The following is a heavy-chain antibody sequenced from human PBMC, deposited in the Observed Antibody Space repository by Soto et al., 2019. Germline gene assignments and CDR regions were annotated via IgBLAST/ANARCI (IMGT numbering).Heavy chain of an antibody. D-gene: IGHD3-16*01. J-gene: IGHJ6*02. CDR3: AKVMITFGGSRYGLDV. CDR2: ISYDGGNK. Sequence: GGSLRLSCAASGFTFSSYGIHWVRQTPGKGLEWVAFISYDGGNKYYADSVKGRFTISRDNSKNTLFLQMNSLRAEDTAVYYCAKVMITFGGSRYGLDVWGQGTTVTVSS. CDR1: GFTFSSYG. V-gene: IGHV3-30*18.